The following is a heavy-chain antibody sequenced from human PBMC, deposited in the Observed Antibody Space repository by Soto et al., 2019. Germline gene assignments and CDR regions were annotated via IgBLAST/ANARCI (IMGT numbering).Heavy chain of an antibody. D-gene: IGHD6-25*01. CDR2: ISSNGGST. CDR1: GFTFSSYA. V-gene: IGHV3-64D*06. J-gene: IGHJ4*02. Sequence: GGSLRLSCSASGFTFSSYAMHWVRQAPGKGLEYVSAISSNGGSTYYADSVKGRFTISRDNSKNTLYLQMSSLRAEDTAVYYCVKSGVTSQNDYDYWGQGTLVTVSS. CDR3: VKSGVTSQNDYDY.